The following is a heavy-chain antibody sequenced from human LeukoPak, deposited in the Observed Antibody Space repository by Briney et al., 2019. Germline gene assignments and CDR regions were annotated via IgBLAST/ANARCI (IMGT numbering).Heavy chain of an antibody. Sequence: SETLSLTCTVSGGSISSSSYYWGWIRQPPGKGLEWIGSIYYSGSTYYNPSLKSRVTISVDTSTNQFSLRLSSVTAADTAAYYCARQENDVLTGYYVNYWGQGTLVTVSS. CDR2: IYYSGST. D-gene: IGHD3-9*01. J-gene: IGHJ4*02. CDR3: ARQENDVLTGYYVNY. CDR1: GGSISSSSYY. V-gene: IGHV4-39*01.